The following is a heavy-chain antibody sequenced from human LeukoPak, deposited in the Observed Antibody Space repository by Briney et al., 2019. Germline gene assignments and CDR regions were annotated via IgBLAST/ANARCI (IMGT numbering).Heavy chain of an antibody. D-gene: IGHD3-3*01. CDR2: IKLDGSEK. CDR1: GFTFGKYW. J-gene: IGHJ4*02. CDR3: ARDQYDTWSRRGNFDS. V-gene: IGHV3-7*03. Sequence: GGSLRLSCVASGFTFGKYWMSWVRQAPGKGLEWMANIKLDGSEKNYVDSVKGRFTISRDNTKNSLYLQMNSLRVEDTAVFYCARDQYDTWSRRGNFDSWGQGTLVIVSS.